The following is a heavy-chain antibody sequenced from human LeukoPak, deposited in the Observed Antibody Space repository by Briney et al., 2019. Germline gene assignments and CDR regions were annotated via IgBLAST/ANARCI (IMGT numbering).Heavy chain of an antibody. D-gene: IGHD6-19*01. CDR3: AREQWLVDY. CDR1: GYTFTTYG. J-gene: IGHJ4*02. CDR2: INPNSGGT. Sequence: EASVRVSCKASGYTFTTYGISWVRQAPGQGLEWMGWINPNSGGTNYAQKFQGRVTMTRDTSISTAYMELSRLRSDDTAVYYCAREQWLVDYWGQGTLVTVSS. V-gene: IGHV1-2*02.